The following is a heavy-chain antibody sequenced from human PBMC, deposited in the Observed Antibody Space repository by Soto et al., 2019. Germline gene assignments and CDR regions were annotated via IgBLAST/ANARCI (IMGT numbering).Heavy chain of an antibody. CDR1: GGSFSGYY. Sequence: QVQLQQWGAGLLKPSETLSLTCAVYGGSFSGYYWSWIRQPPGKGLEWIGEINHSGSTNYNPSFKRRVTISVDTSKNQFSLKLTSVTAADTAVYYCARGSNYSLSYWGQGTLVTVSS. V-gene: IGHV4-34*01. CDR2: INHSGST. J-gene: IGHJ4*02. D-gene: IGHD2-21*01. CDR3: ARGSNYSLSY.